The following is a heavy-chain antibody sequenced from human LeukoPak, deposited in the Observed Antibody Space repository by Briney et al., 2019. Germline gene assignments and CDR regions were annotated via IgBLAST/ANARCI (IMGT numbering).Heavy chain of an antibody. CDR2: IYYSGST. J-gene: IGHJ4*02. CDR3: ARVTYHTSYYFDY. CDR1: GGSISSYY. Sequence: SETLSLTCTVSGGSISSYYWSWIRQPPGKGLEWIGYIYYSGSTNYNPTLKSRVTISVDTSKNQFSLKLSSVTAADTAVYYCARVTYHTSYYFDYWGQGTLVTVSS. D-gene: IGHD2-2*01. V-gene: IGHV4-59*01.